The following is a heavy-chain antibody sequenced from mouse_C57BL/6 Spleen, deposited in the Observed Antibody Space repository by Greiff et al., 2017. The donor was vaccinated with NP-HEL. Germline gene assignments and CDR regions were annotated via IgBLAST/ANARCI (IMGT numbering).Heavy chain of an antibody. V-gene: IGHV1-81*01. D-gene: IGHD1-1*01. J-gene: IGHJ4*01. CDR2: IYPRSGNT. CDR3: ARSIHYYGSSGDYAMDY. Sequence: QVHVKQSGAELARPGASVKLSCKASGYTFTSYGISWVKQRTGQGLEWIGEIYPRSGNTYYNEKFKGKATLTADKSSSTAYMELRSLTSEDSAVYFCARSIHYYGSSGDYAMDYWGQGTSVTVSS. CDR1: GYTFTSYG.